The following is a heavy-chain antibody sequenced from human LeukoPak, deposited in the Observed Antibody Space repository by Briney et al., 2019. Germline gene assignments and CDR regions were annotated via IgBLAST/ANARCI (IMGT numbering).Heavy chain of an antibody. J-gene: IGHJ6*02. CDR2: IYHSGST. Sequence: PSGTLSLTCAVPGGSISSSNWWSWVRQPPGKGLEWIGEIYHSGSTNYNPSLKSRVTISVDTSKNQFSLKLSSVTAADTAVYYCARESDYTTNYYGMDVWGQGTTVTVSS. V-gene: IGHV4-4*02. CDR1: GGSISSSNW. D-gene: IGHD2-2*02. CDR3: ARESDYTTNYYGMDV.